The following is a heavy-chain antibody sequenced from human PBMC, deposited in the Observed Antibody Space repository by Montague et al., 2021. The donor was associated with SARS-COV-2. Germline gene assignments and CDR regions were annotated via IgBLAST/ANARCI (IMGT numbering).Heavy chain of an antibody. CDR3: AREEARWGNLLGGAMDG. CDR2: IYYSGST. CDR1: GGSISSSTYY. V-gene: IGHV4-39*07. D-gene: IGHD3-16*01. Sequence: SESLSLTCTVSGGSISSSTYYWCWIRQPPGNVLEWIGNIYYSGSTYYNPSLKSRVTISVDTSKNQFSLKLSSVTAADTAVFYCAREEARWGNLLGGAMDGGGQGTTVTVSS. J-gene: IGHJ6*02.